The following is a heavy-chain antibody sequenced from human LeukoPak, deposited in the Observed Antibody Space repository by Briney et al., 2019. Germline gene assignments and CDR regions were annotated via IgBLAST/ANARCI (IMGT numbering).Heavy chain of an antibody. CDR3: AKAVSMVRGVISGFDY. J-gene: IGHJ4*02. Sequence: GGSLRLSCAASGFTFSSYDMHWVRHAPGKGLEWVSGISWNSGSIGYADSVKGRFTISRDDAKNSLYLQMNSLRAEDTALYYCAKAVSMVRGVISGFDYWGQGTLVTVSS. V-gene: IGHV3-9*01. CDR1: GFTFSSYD. D-gene: IGHD3-10*01. CDR2: ISWNSGSI.